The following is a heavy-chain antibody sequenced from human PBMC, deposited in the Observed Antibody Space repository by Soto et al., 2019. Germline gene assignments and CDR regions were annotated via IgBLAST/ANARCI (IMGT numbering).Heavy chain of an antibody. CDR3: AGVNRPVIAARLTGGYYFDY. J-gene: IGHJ4*02. CDR2: LSYSGST. Sequence: SETLSLTFPFSGGSISSSSYYWGWIRQPPGKGLEWIGSLSYSGSTYYNPSLKSRVTISVDTSKNQFSLKLSSVTAADRCVYYCAGVNRPVIAARLTGGYYFDYWGQGTLVTVSS. D-gene: IGHD6-6*01. CDR1: GGSISSSSYY. V-gene: IGHV4-39*07.